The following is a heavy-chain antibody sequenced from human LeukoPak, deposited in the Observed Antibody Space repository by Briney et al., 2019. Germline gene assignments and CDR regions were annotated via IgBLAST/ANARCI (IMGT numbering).Heavy chain of an antibody. CDR1: GGSISSYF. Sequence: SETLSLTCTVSGGSISSYFWSWIRQPPGKGLEWIGYIYYSGSTNYNPSPKSQVTISVDTSKNQFSLSLSSVTAADTAVYYCARDGTGYFFDYWGQGTLVTVSS. CDR3: ARDGTGYFFDY. CDR2: IYYSGST. J-gene: IGHJ4*02. D-gene: IGHD1-1*01. V-gene: IGHV4-59*01.